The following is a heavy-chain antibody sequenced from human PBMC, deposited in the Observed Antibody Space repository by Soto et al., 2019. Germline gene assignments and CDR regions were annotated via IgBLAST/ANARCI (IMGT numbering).Heavy chain of an antibody. CDR3: ARWKEGLDI. V-gene: IGHV3-53*01. D-gene: IGHD1-1*01. CDR1: GFSVRNDY. J-gene: IGHJ3*02. CDR2: IYGDTFR. Sequence: EVQLVESGGGLIQTGGSLRLSCAASGFSVRNDYMSWVRQAEGKGLEWVSVIYGDTFRNYGDSVKGRFTSSRDDAKNSVYLQMNSLRPEDTAVYYCARWKEGLDIWGQVTMVTVSS.